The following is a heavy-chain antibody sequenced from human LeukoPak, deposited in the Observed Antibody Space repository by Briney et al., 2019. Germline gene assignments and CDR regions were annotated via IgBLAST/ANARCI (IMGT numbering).Heavy chain of an antibody. CDR3: ARDISGSNAFDI. D-gene: IGHD3-22*01. CDR1: GGSISSYY. Sequence: SETLSLTCTVPGGSISSYYWSWTRQPPGKGLEWIGYIYYSGSTNYNPSLKSRVTISVDTSKNQFSLKLSSVTAAGTAVYYCARDISGSNAFDIWGQGTMVTVSS. V-gene: IGHV4-59*01. J-gene: IGHJ3*02. CDR2: IYYSGST.